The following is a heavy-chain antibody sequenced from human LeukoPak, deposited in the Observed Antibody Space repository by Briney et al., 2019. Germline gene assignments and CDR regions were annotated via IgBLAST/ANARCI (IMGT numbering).Heavy chain of an antibody. CDR1: LDSTTSNF. D-gene: IGHD1-14*01. CDR3: AREILGGFNPGAY. V-gene: IGHV4-4*02. CDR2: IHRSGSP. Sequence: PSETVSLTCTVSLDSTTSNFWSWVRQPPGKGLEWIGEIHRSGSPNYNPSLQSRVTISIDRSRNQIVLELSSVTAADTAFYYCAREILGGFNPGAYWGQGTLVTVSS. J-gene: IGHJ4*02.